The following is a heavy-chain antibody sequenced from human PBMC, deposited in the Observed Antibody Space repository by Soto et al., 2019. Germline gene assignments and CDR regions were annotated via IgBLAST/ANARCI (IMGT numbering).Heavy chain of an antibody. CDR3: ARDRRDGYNFDY. J-gene: IGHJ4*02. D-gene: IGHD5-12*01. CDR2: ISSSTNYI. V-gene: IGHV3-21*01. CDR1: GFTFSSYS. Sequence: EVPLVESGGGLVKPGGSLRLSCAASGFTFSSYSMNWVRQAPGKGLEWVSSISSSTNYIYYADSVKGRFTISRDNAKNSLYLQMNSLRAEDTAVYYCARDRRDGYNFDYWGQGALVTVSS.